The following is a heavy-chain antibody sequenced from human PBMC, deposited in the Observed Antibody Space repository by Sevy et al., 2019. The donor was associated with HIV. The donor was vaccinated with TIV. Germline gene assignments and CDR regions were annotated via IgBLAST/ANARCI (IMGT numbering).Heavy chain of an antibody. CDR2: IRGSADIT. V-gene: IGHV3-11*01. J-gene: IGHJ3*02. CDR1: GFTFSDHF. CDR3: ARGAAGDVFDI. Sequence: GGSLRLSCATSGFTFSDHFMSWIRQAPGKGLEGVSDIRGSADITYYADSVKGRFAISRDNAKNLLFLEMNSLRAEDTAVYYCARGAAGDVFDIWGQGTKVTVSS.